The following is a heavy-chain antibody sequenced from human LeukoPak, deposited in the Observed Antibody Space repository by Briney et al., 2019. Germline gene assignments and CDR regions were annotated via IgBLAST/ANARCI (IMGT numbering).Heavy chain of an antibody. CDR3: AKGRGFGEF. J-gene: IGHJ4*02. CDR2: IKQDGSEK. D-gene: IGHD3-10*01. Sequence: GGSLRLSCAASGFSFSSYWMAWVRQAPGKGLEWVANIKQDGSEKYYVDSVKGRFTISRDNAKNSLYLQMNILRGEDTAVYYCAKGRGFGEFGGQGTLVTVSS. V-gene: IGHV3-7*01. CDR1: GFSFSSYW.